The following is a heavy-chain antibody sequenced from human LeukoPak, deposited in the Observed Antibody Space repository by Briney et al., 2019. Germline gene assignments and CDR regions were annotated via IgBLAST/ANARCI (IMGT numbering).Heavy chain of an antibody. CDR3: ATISGPRGDY. CDR1: GGSISSYY. D-gene: IGHD3-10*01. Sequence: SETLSLTCTVSGGSISSYYWSWIRQPAGKGLEWIGCIYYSGSTNYNPSLKSRVTISVDTSKNQFSLKLSSVTAADTAVYYCATISGPRGDYWGQGTLVTVSS. J-gene: IGHJ4*02. CDR2: IYYSGST. V-gene: IGHV4-59*01.